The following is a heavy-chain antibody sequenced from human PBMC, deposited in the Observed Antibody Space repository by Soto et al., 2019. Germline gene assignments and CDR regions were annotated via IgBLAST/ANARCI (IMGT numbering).Heavy chain of an antibody. CDR1: GGTFSSYA. V-gene: IGHV1-69*13. CDR2: IIPIFGTA. CDR3: ARDRYYDSSGYFDY. D-gene: IGHD3-22*01. Sequence: SVKVSCKASGGTFSSYAISWVRQAPGQGLEWMGGIIPIFGTANYAQKFQGRVTITADESTSTAYMELSSLRSEDTAVYYCARDRYYDSSGYFDYWGQGTLVTVSS. J-gene: IGHJ4*02.